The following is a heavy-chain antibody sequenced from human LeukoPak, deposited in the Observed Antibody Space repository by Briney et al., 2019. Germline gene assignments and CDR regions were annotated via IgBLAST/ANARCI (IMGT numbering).Heavy chain of an antibody. CDR3: ASSPAYSSSWYAIDN. CDR2: IGTAGDT. Sequence: GGSLRLSCAASGFTFSNYDMHWVRQAAGKGLEWVSGIGTAGDTYYPASVKGRFTISRENAKNSLYLQMNSLSAGDTVVYYCASSPAYSSSWYAIDNWGQGTLVTVSS. V-gene: IGHV3-13*01. J-gene: IGHJ4*02. CDR1: GFTFSNYD. D-gene: IGHD6-13*01.